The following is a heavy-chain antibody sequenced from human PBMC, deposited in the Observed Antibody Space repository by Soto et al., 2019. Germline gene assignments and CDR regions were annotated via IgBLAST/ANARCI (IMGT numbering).Heavy chain of an antibody. J-gene: IGHJ4*02. Sequence: QVQLVQSGAEVKKPGSSVKVSCKASGGTFSSYAISWVRQAPGQGLEWMGGIIPIFGTANYAQKFQGRVTITADESTSTAYMELSSLRYEDTAVYYCARDSANDYYDSSGTFDYWGQGTLVTVSS. D-gene: IGHD3-22*01. CDR1: GGTFSSYA. CDR2: IIPIFGTA. V-gene: IGHV1-69*01. CDR3: ARDSANDYYDSSGTFDY.